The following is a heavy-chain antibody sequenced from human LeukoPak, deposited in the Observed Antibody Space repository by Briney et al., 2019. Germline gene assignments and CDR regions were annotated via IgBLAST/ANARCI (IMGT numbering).Heavy chain of an antibody. V-gene: IGHV3-9*03. CDR2: ISWNSGTI. Sequence: SLRLYCAAAGFTFDDYAMHWVRQAPGKGLEWFSGISWNSGTIGYADSVKGRFTISRDNAKNSLYLQMNSLRAEDMALYYCAKGGKTYYYYMDVWGKGTTVTVSS. CDR3: AKGGKTYYYYMDV. CDR1: GFTFDDYA. J-gene: IGHJ6*03. D-gene: IGHD4-23*01.